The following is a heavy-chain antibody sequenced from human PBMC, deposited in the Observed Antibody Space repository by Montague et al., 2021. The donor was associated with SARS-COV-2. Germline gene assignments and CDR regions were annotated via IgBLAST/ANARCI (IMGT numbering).Heavy chain of an antibody. D-gene: IGHD1-1*01. J-gene: IGHJ6*02. Sequence: CAISGDSVAEHRPRSEEHTPNSCHILDWLATTYCKNKWYNDYAVSVRGRVTINPDTSRNQFSLQLNSVTPEDTAIYYCTSGREGNYNVMDVWGQGTTVTVSS. V-gene: IGHV6-1*01. CDR1: GDSVAEHRPR. CDR2: TYCKNKWYN. CDR3: TSGREGNYNVMDV.